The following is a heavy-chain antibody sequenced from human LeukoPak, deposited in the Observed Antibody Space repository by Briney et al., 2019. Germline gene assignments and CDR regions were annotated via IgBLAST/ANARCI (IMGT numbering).Heavy chain of an antibody. CDR2: IYSSGST. CDR1: GGSISSYY. J-gene: IGHJ4*02. Sequence: SETLSLTCTVSGGSISSYYWGWIRQPPGKGLEWIGGIYSSGSTYYNPSLKSRVTISVDTSKNQFSLKLSSVTAADTAVYYCARIVVADFDYWGQGTLVTVSS. CDR3: ARIVVADFDY. D-gene: IGHD3-22*01. V-gene: IGHV4-39*01.